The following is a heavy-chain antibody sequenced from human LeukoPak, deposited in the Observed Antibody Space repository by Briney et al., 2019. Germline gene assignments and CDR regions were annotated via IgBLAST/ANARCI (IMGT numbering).Heavy chain of an antibody. CDR3: ARDTAVAYYGMDV. D-gene: IGHD5-18*01. Sequence: ASVKVSFKASGYTYTSYGISWVRQAPGQGLEWMGWISAYNRNTNYAQKFQDRVTMTTDSSTTTAYMELRSLISDDTALYYCARDTAVAYYGMDVWGQGTTVTVSS. CDR2: ISAYNRNT. V-gene: IGHV1-18*01. CDR1: GYTYTSYG. J-gene: IGHJ6*02.